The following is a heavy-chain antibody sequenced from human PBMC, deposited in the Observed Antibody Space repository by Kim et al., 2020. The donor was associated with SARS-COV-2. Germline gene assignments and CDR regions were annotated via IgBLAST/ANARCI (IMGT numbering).Heavy chain of an antibody. V-gene: IGHV3-9*01. J-gene: IGHJ6*02. CDR3: AKDLGYYYGMDV. Sequence: GYADSVKGRFTISRDNAKNALYLQMNSLRAEDTALYYCAKDLGYYYGMDVWGQGTTVTVSS.